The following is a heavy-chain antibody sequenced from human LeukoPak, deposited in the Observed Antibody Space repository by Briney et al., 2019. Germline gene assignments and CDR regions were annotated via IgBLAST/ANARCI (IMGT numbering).Heavy chain of an antibody. Sequence: VGSLRLTCTASGFTFSAYSMAWVRRAPGTGLEWIAYIRQTSNTLYYADSVKGRFTISRDNEKSSVFLQMNSLRAGDTAAFYCVRGNYYDSSGYPHAFDIWGQGTMVTVSS. CDR3: VRGNYYDSSGYPHAFDI. CDR1: GFTFSAYS. CDR2: IRQTSNTL. J-gene: IGHJ3*02. V-gene: IGHV3-48*01. D-gene: IGHD3-22*01.